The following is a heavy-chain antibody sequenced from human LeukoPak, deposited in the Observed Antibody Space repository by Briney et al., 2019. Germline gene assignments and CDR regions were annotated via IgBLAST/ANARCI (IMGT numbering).Heavy chain of an antibody. J-gene: IGHJ4*02. V-gene: IGHV3-15*01. CDR3: TTRRQDGW. Sequence: GGSLRLSCLGSGFTFSDAWMSWVRQAPGKGLEWVGRIKSKSDGGTIDYAAPVKGRFTISRDDSRNTLYLQMNSLKTEDTAVYYCTTRRQDGWWGQGTLVTVS. CDR2: IKSKSDGGTI. CDR1: GFTFSDAW. D-gene: IGHD2-15*01.